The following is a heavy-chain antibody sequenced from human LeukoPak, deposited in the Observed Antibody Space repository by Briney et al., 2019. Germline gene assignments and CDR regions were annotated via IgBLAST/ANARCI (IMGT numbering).Heavy chain of an antibody. Sequence: SETLSLTCTVSGGSISSSSYYWGWIRQPPGKGLEWIGSIYYSGSTYYNPSLKSRVTISVDTSKNQFSLKLSSVTAADTAVYYRARRGDYVFWFDPWGQGTLVTVSS. CDR2: IYYSGST. J-gene: IGHJ5*02. D-gene: IGHD4-17*01. V-gene: IGHV4-39*01. CDR1: GGSISSSSYY. CDR3: ARRGDYVFWFDP.